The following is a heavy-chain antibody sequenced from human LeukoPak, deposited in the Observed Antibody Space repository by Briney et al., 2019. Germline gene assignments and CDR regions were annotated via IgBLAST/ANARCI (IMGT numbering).Heavy chain of an antibody. V-gene: IGHV1-69*13. Sequence: SVKVSCKASGGTFSSYAISWVRQAPGQGLEWMGGIIPIFGTANYAQKFQGRVTITADESTSTAYMELSSLRSEDTAVYYCAREVIVVVPAAIPGSGNWFGPWGQGTLVTVSS. CDR2: IIPIFGTA. CDR3: AREVIVVVPAAIPGSGNWFGP. J-gene: IGHJ5*02. CDR1: GGTFSSYA. D-gene: IGHD2-2*02.